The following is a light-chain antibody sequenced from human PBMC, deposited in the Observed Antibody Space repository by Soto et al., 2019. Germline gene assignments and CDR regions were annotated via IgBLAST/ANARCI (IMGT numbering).Light chain of an antibody. CDR2: AAS. J-gene: IGKJ1*01. CDR1: QSMSYF. CDR3: QQSYSTPPT. Sequence: DIQMTQSPSSLSASVGDRVTITCRASQSMSYFLNWYQQKPGKAPKLLIYAASSLQSGVPSRFSGSGSGTDFTLTISSLQPEDFATYYCQQSYSTPPTFGQGTKVEIK. V-gene: IGKV1-39*01.